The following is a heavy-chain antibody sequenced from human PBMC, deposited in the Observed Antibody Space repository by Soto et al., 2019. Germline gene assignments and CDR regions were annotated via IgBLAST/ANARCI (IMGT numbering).Heavy chain of an antibody. CDR3: ARGEYCSSSRSHSYVDY. CDR2: INHSGST. D-gene: IGHD6-6*01. V-gene: IGHV4-34*01. J-gene: IGHJ4*02. CDR1: GGSFSGYY. Sequence: QVQLQQWGAGLLKPSETLSLTCAVYGGSFSGYYWSWIRQPPGKGLEWIGEINHSGSTNYNPSLKSRVTISVDTSKNQFSLKLSSVTAADTAVYYCARGEYCSSSRSHSYVDYWGQGTLVTVSS.